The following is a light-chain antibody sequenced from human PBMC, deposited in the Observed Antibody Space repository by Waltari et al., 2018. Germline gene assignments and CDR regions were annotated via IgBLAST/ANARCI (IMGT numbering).Light chain of an antibody. CDR2: DNH. J-gene: IGLJ3*02. CDR3: GAGDSRLGVWV. Sequence: QSVLTQPPSVSAAPGQKVTISCSASTSDVGNNYVSWYQQLPGAAPKILIDDNHKRPSGLPDRFPGYRSGMSATLVISGLQAGDADEYYCGAGDSRLGVWVFVGGTKLTVL. CDR1: TSDVGNNY. V-gene: IGLV1-51*01.